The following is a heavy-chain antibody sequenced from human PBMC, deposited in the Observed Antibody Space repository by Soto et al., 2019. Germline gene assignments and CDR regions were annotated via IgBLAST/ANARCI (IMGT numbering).Heavy chain of an antibody. J-gene: IGHJ4*02. CDR2: ISYDGNNK. D-gene: IGHD1-7*01. Sequence: PGVSLRLSFAASGFTYSTYTMHWFRQAPGKGLEWVAVISYDGNNKFYADSVKGRFTISRDSTKQTLYLQMNSLRPDDTAMYYCARDGVPSTEYTWNYRTSFDYWGQGALVTVS. CDR1: GFTYSTYT. CDR3: ARDGVPSTEYTWNYRTSFDY. V-gene: IGHV3-30-3*01.